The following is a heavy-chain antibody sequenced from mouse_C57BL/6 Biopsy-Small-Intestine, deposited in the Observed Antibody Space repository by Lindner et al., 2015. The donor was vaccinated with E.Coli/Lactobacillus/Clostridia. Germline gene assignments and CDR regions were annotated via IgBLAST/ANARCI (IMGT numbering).Heavy chain of an antibody. CDR1: GFNIKDYY. J-gene: IGHJ4*01. CDR2: IDPEDGET. V-gene: IGHV14-2*01. Sequence: VQLQESGAELVKPGASVKLSCTTSGFNIKDYYIHWVKQRTEQGLEWIGRIDPEDGETRYAPKFQGKATITADTSSNTAYPQLSSLTSEDTAVYYCARWGLRRGGYAMDYWGQGTSVTVSS. CDR3: ARWGLRRGGYAMDY. D-gene: IGHD2-4*01.